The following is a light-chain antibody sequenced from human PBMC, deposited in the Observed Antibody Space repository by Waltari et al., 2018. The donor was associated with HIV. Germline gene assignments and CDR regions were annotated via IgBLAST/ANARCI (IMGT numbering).Light chain of an antibody. V-gene: IGLV2-8*01. Sequence: QSVLTQPPSASGSPGQSVTISCTGPSSDFGGYTYVCGYQLRPGKAPKLIIYEVYKRPSGVPARFSGSKSGNTASLTVSGLQAEDEADYYCSSYAGSKTLGVFGGGTRLTVL. J-gene: IGLJ3*02. CDR3: SSYAGSKTLGV. CDR1: SSDFGGYTY. CDR2: EVY.